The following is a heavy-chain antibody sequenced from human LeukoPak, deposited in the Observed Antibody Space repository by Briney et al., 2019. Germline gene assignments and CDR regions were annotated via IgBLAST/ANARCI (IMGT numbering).Heavy chain of an antibody. D-gene: IGHD3-22*01. CDR3: ASLTMIVGPGYFDY. CDR1: GGSISSYY. V-gene: IGHV4-59*08. J-gene: IGHJ4*02. Sequence: PSETLSLTCTVSGGSISSYYWSWIRQPPGKGLGWIGYIYYSGSTNYNPSLKSRVTISVDTSKNQFSLKLSSVTAADTAVYYCASLTMIVGPGYFDYWGQGTLVTVSS. CDR2: IYYSGST.